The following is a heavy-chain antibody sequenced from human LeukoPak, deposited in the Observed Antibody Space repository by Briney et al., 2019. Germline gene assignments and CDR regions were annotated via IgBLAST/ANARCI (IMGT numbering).Heavy chain of an antibody. V-gene: IGHV3-11*04. CDR1: GFTFSDYY. J-gene: IGHJ3*02. CDR2: ISSSGSTI. D-gene: IGHD1-1*01. CDR3: AREAFNVATGNADAFDI. Sequence: GGSLRLSCAASGFTFSDYYMSWIRQAPGKGLEWVSYISSSGSTIYYADSVKGRFTISRDNAKNSLYRQLNSLRAEDTAVYYCAREAFNVATGNADAFDIWGQGTMVTVSS.